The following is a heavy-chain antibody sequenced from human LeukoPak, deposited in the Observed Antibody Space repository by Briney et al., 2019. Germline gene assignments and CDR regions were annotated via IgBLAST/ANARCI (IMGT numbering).Heavy chain of an antibody. V-gene: IGHV4-59*08. D-gene: IGHD3-3*01. CDR2: MYNSGST. Sequence: PSETLSLTCTVSGDSISTYYWSWNRQPPGKGLEWIGFMYNSGSTNYNPSLKSRVTISVDTSKNQFSLRLSSVTAADTAVYYCARQSGPGRYFFDYWGQGTLVTVSS. J-gene: IGHJ4*02. CDR3: ARQSGPGRYFFDY. CDR1: GDSISTYY.